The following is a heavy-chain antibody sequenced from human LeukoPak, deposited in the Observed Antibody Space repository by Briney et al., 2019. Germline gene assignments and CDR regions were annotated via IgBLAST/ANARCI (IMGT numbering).Heavy chain of an antibody. CDR2: IRCDGSNK. Sequence: GGSLRLSCAASGFTFSSYGMHWVRQAPGKGLERVAFIRCDGSNKYYADSVKGRFTISRDNSKNTLYLQMNSLRAEDTAVYYCAKDPSFRPGYFDYWGQGTLVTVSS. CDR1: GFTFSSYG. CDR3: AKDPSFRPGYFDY. V-gene: IGHV3-30*02. J-gene: IGHJ4*02.